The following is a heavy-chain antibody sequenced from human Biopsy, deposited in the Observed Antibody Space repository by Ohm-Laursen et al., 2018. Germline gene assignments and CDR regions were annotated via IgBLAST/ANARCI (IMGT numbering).Heavy chain of an antibody. D-gene: IGHD4-17*01. Sequence: SDTLSLTCTVSGGSFTGHYWSWIRQPPGKGLEWIGHISCTGYTSYNASLKSRVTISVDTSRNHFSLRLSSLTAADTAVYYCARGSNDFGDLHFPRWGQGTLLTVSS. CDR2: ISCTGYT. CDR1: GGSFTGHY. V-gene: IGHV4-59*11. J-gene: IGHJ4*02. CDR3: ARGSNDFGDLHFPR.